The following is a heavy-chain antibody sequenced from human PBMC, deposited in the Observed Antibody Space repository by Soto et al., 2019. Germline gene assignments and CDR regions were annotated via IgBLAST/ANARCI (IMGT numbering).Heavy chain of an antibody. CDR3: ARGGVPAAPSEGWFDP. V-gene: IGHV4-30-2*01. D-gene: IGHD2-2*01. Sequence: PSETLSLTCAVSGGSISSGGYSWSWIRQPPXKGLEWIGYIYHSGSTYYNPSLKSRVTISVDRSKNQFSLKLSSVTAADTAVYYCARGGVPAAPSEGWFDPWGQGTLVTVS. CDR1: GGSISSGGYS. CDR2: IYHSGST. J-gene: IGHJ5*02.